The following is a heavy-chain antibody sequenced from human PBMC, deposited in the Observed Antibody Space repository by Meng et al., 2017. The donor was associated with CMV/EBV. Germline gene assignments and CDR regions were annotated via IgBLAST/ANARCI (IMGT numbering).Heavy chain of an antibody. CDR1: GFTFSSYG. V-gene: IGHV3-30*02. J-gene: IGHJ6*02. CDR3: AKDGIGRLRYFDLYGMDV. CDR2: RRYDGSNK. D-gene: IGHD3-9*01. Sequence: GESLKISCAASGFTFSSYGMHWVRQAPGKGLEWVAFRRYDGSNKYYADSVKGRFTISRDNSKNTLYLQMNSLRAEDTAVYYCAKDGIGRLRYFDLYGMDVWGQGTTVTVSS.